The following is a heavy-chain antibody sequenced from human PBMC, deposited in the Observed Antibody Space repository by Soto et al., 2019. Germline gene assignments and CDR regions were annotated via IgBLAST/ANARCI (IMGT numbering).Heavy chain of an antibody. CDR2: IYWDDDK. D-gene: IGHD2-2*01. V-gene: IGHV2-5*02. CDR1: GFSLSTSGVG. Sequence: QITLKESGPPLVNPTQTLTLTCTFSGFSLSTSGVGVGWIRQPPGQALEWLALIYWDDDKRYSPSLKSRLTTTKDTSKNQVVLTMTNMDPVDTATYYCAHRWYCSSTSCYDPGFDPWGQGTLVTVSS. CDR3: AHRWYCSSTSCYDPGFDP. J-gene: IGHJ5*02.